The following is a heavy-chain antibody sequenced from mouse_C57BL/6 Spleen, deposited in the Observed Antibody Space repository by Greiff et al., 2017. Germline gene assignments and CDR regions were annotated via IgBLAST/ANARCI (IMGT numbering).Heavy chain of an antibody. D-gene: IGHD2-3*01. Sequence: QVQLQQPGAELVKPGASVKVSCKASGYTFTSYWMHWVKQRPGQGLEWIGRIHPSDSATKYNQKFKGKATLTVDKSSSTAYMQLSRLTSEDSAVYYCAIEEDCYHWYFDGWGTGTTVTVSS. CDR2: IHPSDSAT. V-gene: IGHV1-74*01. CDR3: AIEEDCYHWYFDG. J-gene: IGHJ1*03. CDR1: GYTFTSYW.